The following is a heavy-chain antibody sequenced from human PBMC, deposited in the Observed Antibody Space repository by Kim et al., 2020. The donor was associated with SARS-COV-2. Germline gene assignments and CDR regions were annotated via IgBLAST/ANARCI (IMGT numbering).Heavy chain of an antibody. J-gene: IGHJ4*02. V-gene: IGHV7-4-1*02. CDR3: ASVSSSYDY. D-gene: IGHD6-13*01. Sequence: GNPTYAQVFTGRFVFSLDTSVSTAYLQISSLKAEDTAVYYCASVSSSYDYWGQGTLVTVSS. CDR2: GNP.